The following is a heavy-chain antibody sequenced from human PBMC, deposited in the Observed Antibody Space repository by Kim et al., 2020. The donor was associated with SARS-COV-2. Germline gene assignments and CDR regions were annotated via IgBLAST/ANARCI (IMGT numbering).Heavy chain of an antibody. CDR2: ISYDGSNK. J-gene: IGHJ4*02. CDR3: ARVGGQWLGYFDY. V-gene: IGHV3-30*04. CDR1: GFTFSSYA. Sequence: GGSLRLSCAASGFTFSSYAMHWVRQAPGKGLEWVAVISYDGSNKYYADSVKGRFTISRDNSKNTLYLQMNSLRAEDTAVYYCARVGGQWLGYFDYWGQGTLVTVSS. D-gene: IGHD6-19*01.